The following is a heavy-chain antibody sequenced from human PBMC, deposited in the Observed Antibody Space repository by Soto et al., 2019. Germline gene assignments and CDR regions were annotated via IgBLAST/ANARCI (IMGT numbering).Heavy chain of an antibody. J-gene: IGHJ4*02. Sequence: EVQLVESGGGLVQPGGSLRLSCAASGFTFSSYWMSWVRQAPGKGLEWVANIKQDGSEKYYVDSVKGRFTISRDNAKNSRYLQMNSLRAEDTAVYYCARITGYGDYGLDYWGQGTLVTVSS. D-gene: IGHD4-17*01. CDR3: ARITGYGDYGLDY. V-gene: IGHV3-7*01. CDR2: IKQDGSEK. CDR1: GFTFSSYW.